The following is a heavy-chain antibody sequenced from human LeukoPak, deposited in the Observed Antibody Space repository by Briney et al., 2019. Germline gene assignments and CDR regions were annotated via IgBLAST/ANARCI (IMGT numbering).Heavy chain of an antibody. D-gene: IGHD5-18*01. V-gene: IGHV3-48*01. Sequence: GGSLRLSCAASGFTFSSYSMNWVRQAPGKGLEWVSYISSSSSTICYADSVKGRFTISRDNAKNSLYLQMNSLRAEDTAVYYCARKGLELWSQAATGDYNWFDPWGQGTLVTVSS. J-gene: IGHJ5*02. CDR1: GFTFSSYS. CDR3: ARKGLELWSQAATGDYNWFDP. CDR2: ISSSSSTI.